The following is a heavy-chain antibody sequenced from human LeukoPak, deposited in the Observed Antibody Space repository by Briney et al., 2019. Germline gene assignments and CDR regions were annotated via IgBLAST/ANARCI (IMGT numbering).Heavy chain of an antibody. D-gene: IGHD3-22*01. Sequence: SETLSLTCTVSGGSIYSHYWSWIRQSPGKELEWIGYMYYSGSTDSGTPNYNPSLKSRVTISVDPSKNQFSLKLSSVTAADTAVYYCARGYSYYYDSSGYTWGQGTLVTVSS. V-gene: IGHV4-59*11. CDR1: GGSIYSHY. J-gene: IGHJ5*02. CDR2: MYYSGST. CDR3: ARGYSYYYDSSGYT.